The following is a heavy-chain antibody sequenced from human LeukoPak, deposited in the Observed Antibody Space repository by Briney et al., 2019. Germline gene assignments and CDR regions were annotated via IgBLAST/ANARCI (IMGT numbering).Heavy chain of an antibody. Sequence: SETLSLTCTVSLGSLTSSSSYSGWIRQPPGKGLEWIGSIYYSGSTYYNPSLKSRVTISVDTSKNQFSLKLSSVTAADTAVYYCARHEIVVVAAAILCGWFDPWGQGTLVTVSS. CDR2: IYYSGST. CDR3: ARHEIVVVAAAILCGWFDP. D-gene: IGHD2-2*02. CDR1: LGSLTSSSSY. V-gene: IGHV4-39*01. J-gene: IGHJ5*02.